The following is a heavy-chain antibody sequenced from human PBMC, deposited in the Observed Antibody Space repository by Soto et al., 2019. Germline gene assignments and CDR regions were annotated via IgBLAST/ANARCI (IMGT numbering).Heavy chain of an antibody. V-gene: IGHV4-34*02. D-gene: IGHD3-3*01. Sequence: QVHLQQWGAGLLKPSETLSLTCAVYGGSVNGYYWNWIRQPPGKGLEWIGEINHTGGTHYNPSLKSRVTLSVDTSKNQFSLRLSSVTAADTAIYYCATRITVFGLLIPPFDPWGQGTQVTVSS. J-gene: IGHJ5*02. CDR3: ATRITVFGLLIPPFDP. CDR1: GGSVNGYY. CDR2: INHTGGT.